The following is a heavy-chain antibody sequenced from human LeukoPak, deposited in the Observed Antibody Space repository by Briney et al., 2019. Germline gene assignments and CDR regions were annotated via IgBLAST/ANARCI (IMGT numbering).Heavy chain of an antibody. CDR3: ARSQGYSYGSSY. CDR2: IYHSGTT. V-gene: IGHV4-31*03. J-gene: IGHJ4*02. Sequence: PSETLSLTCTVSGGSISSGGFWNWIRQHPRKGLEWIGYIYHSGTTYYNPSLKSRVTISVDTSKNQFSLKLSSVTAADTAVYYCARSQGYSYGSSYWGQGTLVTVSS. D-gene: IGHD5-18*01. CDR1: GGSISSGGF.